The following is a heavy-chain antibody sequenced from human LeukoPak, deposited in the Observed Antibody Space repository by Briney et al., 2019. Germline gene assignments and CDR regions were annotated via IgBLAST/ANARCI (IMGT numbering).Heavy chain of an antibody. D-gene: IGHD1-14*01. Sequence: ASVKVSCKASGYTFTGSYVHWVRQGPGQGLEWMGWINSNNGGTNFAQKFQGRVTMTRDTSINTAYMELSGLRSDDTAVYYCARQKPSATCFDFWGQGTLVSVSS. CDR3: ARQKPSATCFDF. CDR2: INSNNGGT. CDR1: GYTFTGSY. J-gene: IGHJ4*02. V-gene: IGHV1-2*02.